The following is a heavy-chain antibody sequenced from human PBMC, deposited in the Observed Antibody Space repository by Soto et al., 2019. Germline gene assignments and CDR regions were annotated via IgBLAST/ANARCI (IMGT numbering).Heavy chain of an antibody. CDR2: IYYSGST. J-gene: IGHJ6*02. CDR1: GGSISSGGYY. Sequence: SETLSLTCTVSGGSISSGGYYWSWIRQHPGKGLEWIGYIYYSGSTYYNPSLKSRVTISVDTSKNQFSLKLSSVTAADTAVYYCATSPTRTGYYYGMDVWGQGTTVTVSS. D-gene: IGHD1-1*01. V-gene: IGHV4-31*03. CDR3: ATSPTRTGYYYGMDV.